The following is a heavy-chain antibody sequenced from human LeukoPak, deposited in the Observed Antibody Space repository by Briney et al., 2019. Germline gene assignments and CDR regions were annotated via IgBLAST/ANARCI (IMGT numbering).Heavy chain of an antibody. CDR3: ARAGFRGVIYGEYNWFDP. Sequence: GGSLRLSCAASGFTFSSYAMRWVRQAPGKGLEWVAVISYDGSNKYYADSVKGRFTISRDNSKNMLYLQMNSLRAEDTDVYYCARAGFRGVIYGEYNWFDPWGQGTLVTVSS. CDR2: ISYDGSNK. J-gene: IGHJ5*02. V-gene: IGHV3-30-3*01. D-gene: IGHD3-10*01. CDR1: GFTFSSYA.